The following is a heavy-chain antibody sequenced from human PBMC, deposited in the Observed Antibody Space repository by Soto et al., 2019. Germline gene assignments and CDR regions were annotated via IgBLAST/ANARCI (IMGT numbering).Heavy chain of an antibody. CDR2: LYDVFGS. D-gene: IGHD1-1*01. V-gene: IGHV3-53*01. Sequence: DVQLVESGGGLIQPGESLRLSCVAFGLTVSGTKYVAWVRQAPGKGLEWVSALYDVFGSFYADSVKGRFTTSSDRSRSTVYLQMNDLRPDDTAIYYCASSREREHAFDVWGQGTAVIVSP. CDR3: ASSREREHAFDV. CDR1: GLTVSGTKY. J-gene: IGHJ3*01.